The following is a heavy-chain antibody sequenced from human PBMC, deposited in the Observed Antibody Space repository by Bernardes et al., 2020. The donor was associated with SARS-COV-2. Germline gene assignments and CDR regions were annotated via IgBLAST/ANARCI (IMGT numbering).Heavy chain of an antibody. CDR2: ISYDGSNK. V-gene: IGHV3-30*18. Sequence: GGSLRLSCAASGFTFSSYGMHWVRQAPGKGLEWVAVISYDGSNKYYADSVKGRFTISRDNSKNTLYLQMNSLRAEDTAVYYCAKDQSIAARRYYYGMDVWGQGTTVTVSS. CDR3: AKDQSIAARRYYYGMDV. D-gene: IGHD6-6*01. CDR1: GFTFSSYG. J-gene: IGHJ6*02.